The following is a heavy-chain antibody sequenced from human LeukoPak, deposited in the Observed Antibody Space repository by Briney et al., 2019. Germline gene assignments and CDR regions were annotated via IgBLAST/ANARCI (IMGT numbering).Heavy chain of an antibody. CDR3: AEFGITMIGGV. CDR1: GFTLSSNW. J-gene: IGHJ6*04. V-gene: IGHV3-7*01. D-gene: IGHD3-10*02. Sequence: GGSLRLSCASSGFTLSSNWMSGVRRAPGKGVEGVANIKRDGRETYYVDSVKGRFTMYRGNAKSSLCLQMNCVRASDLAVYYCAEFGITMIGGVWGKGTKVTISS. CDR2: IKRDGRET.